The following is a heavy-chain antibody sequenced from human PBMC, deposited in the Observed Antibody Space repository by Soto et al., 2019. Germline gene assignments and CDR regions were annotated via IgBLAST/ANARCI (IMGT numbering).Heavy chain of an antibody. CDR2: IIHSDGDDIT. D-gene: IGHD1-26*01. CDR3: LNGEWGDY. V-gene: IGHV3-23*01. J-gene: IGHJ4*02. Sequence: EVQLLESGGGLVQPGGSLRLSCVASGFTFKTFPMSWVRQAPGKGLDWVSSIIHSDGDDITYYADSVGGRFTISRDSSKNTLDLQMHSRRADDTAIDYCLNGEWGDYWGQGALVTVSS. CDR1: GFTFKTFP.